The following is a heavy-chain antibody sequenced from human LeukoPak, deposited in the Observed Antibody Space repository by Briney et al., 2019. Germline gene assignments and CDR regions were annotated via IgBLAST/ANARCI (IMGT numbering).Heavy chain of an antibody. D-gene: IGHD4-17*01. CDR1: GGSISSYY. Sequence: SETLSVTCTVSGGSISSYYWSWIRQPPGKGLEWIGYIYYSGSTNYNPSLKSRATISVDTSKNQFSLKLSSVTAADTAVYYCASYGDYDNWFDPWGQGTLVTVSS. CDR3: ASYGDYDNWFDP. CDR2: IYYSGST. J-gene: IGHJ5*02. V-gene: IGHV4-59*01.